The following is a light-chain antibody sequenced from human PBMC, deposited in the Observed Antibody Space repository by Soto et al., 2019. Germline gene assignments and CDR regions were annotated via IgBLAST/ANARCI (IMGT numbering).Light chain of an antibody. CDR1: QSVASRN. Sequence: EIVLTQSPATLSLSPGGRATLSCRASQSVASRNLAWYQQKSGQAPRLLIYGASSRAIHTPDRFSGSGSGTEFTLTISSLQSEDFAVYYCQQYNNWPPRFGGGTKVDIK. CDR3: QQYNNWPPR. CDR2: GAS. V-gene: IGKV3D-15*01. J-gene: IGKJ4*02.